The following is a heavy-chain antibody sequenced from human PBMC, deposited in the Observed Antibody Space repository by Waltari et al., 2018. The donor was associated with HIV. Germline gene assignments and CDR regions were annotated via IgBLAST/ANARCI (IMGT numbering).Heavy chain of an antibody. Sequence: EVKMVAYGGQFVHPGRSLRLPCAVSGLTLGDFGMHWVRQVPGKGLEWVSGIDWNSRNIEYADSVKGRFIISRDNAKRSLYLDMTSLKSEDTAFYFCAKATERWLQPKFFDFWGQGTLVTVSS. CDR3: AKATERWLQPKFFDF. D-gene: IGHD5-18*01. J-gene: IGHJ4*02. V-gene: IGHV3-9*01. CDR2: IDWNSRNI. CDR1: GLTLGDFG.